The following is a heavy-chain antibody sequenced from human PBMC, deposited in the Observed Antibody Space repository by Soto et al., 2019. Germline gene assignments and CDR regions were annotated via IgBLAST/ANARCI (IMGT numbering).Heavy chain of an antibody. CDR3: ARDRSRNWSGYYGYYYYGMDV. CDR2: IYYSGST. D-gene: IGHD3-3*01. CDR1: GGSISRGGYY. Sequence: PSETLSLTCTVSGGSISRGGYYWSWIRQHPGKGLEWIGYIYYSGSTYYNPSLKSRVTISVDTSKNQFSLKLSSVTAADTAVYYCARDRSRNWSGYYGYYYYGMDVWGQGTTVTVSS. V-gene: IGHV4-31*03. J-gene: IGHJ6*02.